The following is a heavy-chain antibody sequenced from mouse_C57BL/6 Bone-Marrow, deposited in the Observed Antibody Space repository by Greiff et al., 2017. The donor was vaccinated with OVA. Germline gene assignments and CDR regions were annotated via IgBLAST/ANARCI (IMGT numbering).Heavy chain of an antibody. Sequence: EVHLVESGPELVKPGASVKISCKASGYTFTDYYMNWVKQSHGKSLEWIGDINPNNGGTSYNQKFKGKATLTVDKSSSTAYMELRSLTSEDSAVYYCARRGPGMDYWGQGTSVTVSS. CDR1: GYTFTDYY. CDR3: ARRGPGMDY. V-gene: IGHV1-26*01. J-gene: IGHJ4*01. CDR2: INPNNGGT.